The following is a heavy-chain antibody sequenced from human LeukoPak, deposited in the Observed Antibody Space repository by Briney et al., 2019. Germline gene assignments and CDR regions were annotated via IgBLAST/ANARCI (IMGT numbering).Heavy chain of an antibody. D-gene: IGHD6-19*01. J-gene: IGHJ1*01. Sequence: GGSLRLSRAASGFNFSSYTMNWVRQAPGRGLEWVSCISYSSNYIYYADSVKGRFTISRDNTKNSLYLQMNSLRAEDTAVYYCARERGSGWGGGIQHWGQGTLVTVSS. CDR2: ISYSSNYI. CDR3: ARERGSGWGGGIQH. V-gene: IGHV3-21*01. CDR1: GFNFSSYT.